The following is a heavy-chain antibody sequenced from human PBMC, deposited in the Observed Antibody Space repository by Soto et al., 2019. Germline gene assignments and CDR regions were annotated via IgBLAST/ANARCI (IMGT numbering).Heavy chain of an antibody. J-gene: IGHJ4*02. D-gene: IGHD7-27*01. CDR1: GFSFSISP. V-gene: IGHV3-30-3*01. Sequence: SLRLSCAASGFSFSISPMHWVRQAPGKGPEWVALISYDGTNKFYADSVKGRFTISRDNSKSTLYLQVDSLRPKDAAVYYCARDPKTSGGQHWAFNYFDSWGQGTLVTVSS. CDR2: ISYDGTNK. CDR3: ARDPKTSGGQHWAFNYFDS.